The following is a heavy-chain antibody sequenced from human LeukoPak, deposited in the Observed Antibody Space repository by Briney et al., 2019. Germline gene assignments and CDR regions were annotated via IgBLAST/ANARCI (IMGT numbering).Heavy chain of an antibody. CDR1: GFTFDDYA. CDR2: ISWNSGSI. D-gene: IGHD2-15*01. V-gene: IGHV3-9*01. CDR3: AKDQMRVVRGWFDP. Sequence: PGGSLRLSCAASGFTFDDYAMHWVRQAPGKGLEWVSGISWNSGSIGYADSVKGRFTISRDNSKNTLYLQMNSLRAEDTAVYFCAKDQMRVVRGWFDPWGQGTLVTVSS. J-gene: IGHJ5*02.